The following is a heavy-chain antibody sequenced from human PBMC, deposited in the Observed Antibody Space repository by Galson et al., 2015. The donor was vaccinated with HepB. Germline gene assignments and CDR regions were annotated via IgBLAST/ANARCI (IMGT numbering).Heavy chain of an antibody. CDR2: ITRNAYNT. V-gene: IGHV3-64D*06. CDR3: VKGVFGNGWDF. J-gene: IGHJ4*02. D-gene: IGHD6-19*01. Sequence: SCAASGFTFSSYTMHWVRQAPGKGLEFVSGITRNAYNTDYSDSAKGRFTISRDDSKKELYLQMTSLRPEDTAIYYCVKGVFGNGWDFWGQGTLVTVSS. CDR1: GFTFSSYT.